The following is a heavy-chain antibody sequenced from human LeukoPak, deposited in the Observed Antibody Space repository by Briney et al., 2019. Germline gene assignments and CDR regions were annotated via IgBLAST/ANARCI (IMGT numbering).Heavy chain of an antibody. D-gene: IGHD6-19*01. CDR3: VKDGMAVAGTAPLDY. V-gene: IGHV3-64D*08. CDR1: GFTFSSYA. CDR2: ISSSGDST. Sequence: GGSLRLSCSASGFTFSSYAMHWVRQAPGKGLEYVSAISSSGDSTYYADSVKGRFTISRDNSKDTLYLQMSSLRPEDAAVYYCVKDGMAVAGTAPLDYWGLGILVTVSS. J-gene: IGHJ4*02.